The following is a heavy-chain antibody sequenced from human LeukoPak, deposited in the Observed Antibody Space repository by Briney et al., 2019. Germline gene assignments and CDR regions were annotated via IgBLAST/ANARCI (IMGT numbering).Heavy chain of an antibody. Sequence: ASVKVSCKASGYTFTSYGISWVRQAPGQGLEWMGWISAYNGNTNYAQKLQGRVTMTTDTSTSTAYMELRSLRSDDTAVYYCARGEVVVVPAAISPYYYYYGMDVWGQGTTVTVSS. V-gene: IGHV1-18*01. J-gene: IGHJ6*02. D-gene: IGHD2-2*02. CDR1: GYTFTSYG. CDR3: ARGEVVVVPAAISPYYYYYGMDV. CDR2: ISAYNGNT.